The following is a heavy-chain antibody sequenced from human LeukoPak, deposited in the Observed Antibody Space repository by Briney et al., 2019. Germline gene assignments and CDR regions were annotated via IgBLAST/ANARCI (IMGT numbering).Heavy chain of an antibody. CDR2: IKTKSEGGTT. D-gene: IGHD4-23*01. J-gene: IGHJ6*03. Sequence: GGSLRLSCTASGFTFSNAGMNWVRQAPGKGLEWVGRIKTKSEGGTTDYAAPAKGRFTISRDDSKNTLYLQMNSLKTEDTAVYYCTTGRIRWSYYYYYYMDVWGKGTTVTVSS. CDR3: TTGRIRWSYYYYYYMDV. V-gene: IGHV3-15*01. CDR1: GFTFSNAG.